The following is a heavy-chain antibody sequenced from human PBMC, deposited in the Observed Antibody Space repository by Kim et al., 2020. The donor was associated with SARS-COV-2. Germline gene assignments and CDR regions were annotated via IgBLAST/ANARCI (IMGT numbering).Heavy chain of an antibody. Sequence: EFQGKVTITADESTSTAYMELSSLRSEDTAVYYCARGNRVVYAGVGFDYWGQGTLVTVSS. CDR3: ARGNRVVYAGVGFDY. V-gene: IGHV1-69*01. J-gene: IGHJ4*02. D-gene: IGHD2-8*02.